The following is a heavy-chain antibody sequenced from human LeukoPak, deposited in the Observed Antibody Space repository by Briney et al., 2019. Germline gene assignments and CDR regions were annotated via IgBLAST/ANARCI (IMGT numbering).Heavy chain of an antibody. CDR2: ISYCGST. J-gene: IGHJ4*02. CDR3: ARTVSSGTLDY. D-gene: IGHD1-26*01. V-gene: IGHV4-59*01. CDR1: GGSISSDY. Sequence: SETLSLTCTVSGGSISSDYWSWVRQPPGKGLEWIGYISYCGSTKYNPSLGSRLTISADTSKNQFSLRLNSVTAADTAVYYCARTVSSGTLDYWGQGTLVTVSS.